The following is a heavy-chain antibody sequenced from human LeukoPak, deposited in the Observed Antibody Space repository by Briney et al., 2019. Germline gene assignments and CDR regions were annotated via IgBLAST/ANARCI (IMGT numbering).Heavy chain of an antibody. J-gene: IGHJ4*02. CDR2: ISGSGGST. V-gene: IGHV3-23*01. CDR3: AKGRCSGGSCYGRGFDY. CDR1: GLTLGSYA. D-gene: IGHD2-15*01. Sequence: GGSPRLSCAASGLTLGSYAMSWVRQAPGKGLQWVSAISGSGGSTYYADSVKGRFTISRDNSKNTLYLQMNSLRAEDTAVYYCAKGRCSGGSCYGRGFDYWGQGTLVTVSS.